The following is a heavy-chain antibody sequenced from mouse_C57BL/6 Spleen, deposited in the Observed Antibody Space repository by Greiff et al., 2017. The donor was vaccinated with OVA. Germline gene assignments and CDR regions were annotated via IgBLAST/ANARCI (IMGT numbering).Heavy chain of an antibody. CDR1: GYTFTDYE. J-gene: IGHJ3*01. V-gene: IGHV1-15*01. CDR2: IDPEIGGT. CDR3: TRGEGWFAY. Sequence: QVQLQQSGAELARPGASVTLSCKASGYTFTDYEMHWVKQTPVHGLEWIGAIDPEIGGTAYNQKFKGKAILTADKSSSTAYMELRSLTSEDSAVDYCTRGEGWFAYWGQGTLVTVSA.